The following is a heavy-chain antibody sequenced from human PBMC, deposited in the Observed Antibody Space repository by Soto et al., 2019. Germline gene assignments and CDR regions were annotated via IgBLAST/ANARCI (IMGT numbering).Heavy chain of an antibody. CDR3: AKDMENGYNPYYYYGMDA. CDR1: GFNFNDYG. J-gene: IGHJ6*02. CDR2: ISWNSVSI. Sequence: GGSLRLSCAASGFNFNDYGMHWVRQAPGKGLEWVSSISWNSVSIGYADSVKGRFTISRDNAKNSLYLQMNSLRAEDTALYYCAKDMENGYNPYYYYGMDAWGQGTTVTVSS. V-gene: IGHV3-9*01. D-gene: IGHD3-10*01.